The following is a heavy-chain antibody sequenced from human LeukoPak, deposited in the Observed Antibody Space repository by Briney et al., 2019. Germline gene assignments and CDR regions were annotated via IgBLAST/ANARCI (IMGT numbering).Heavy chain of an antibody. D-gene: IGHD2-2*01. Sequence: SVKVSCKASGGTFSSYAISWVRQAPGQGLEWMGGIIPIFGTANYAQKFQGRVTITTDESTSTAYMELSSLRSEDTAVYYCARDVPYCSSTSCRYYYYYYMDVWGKGTTVTVSS. CDR2: IIPIFGTA. V-gene: IGHV1-69*05. CDR3: ARDVPYCSSTSCRYYYYYYMDV. J-gene: IGHJ6*03. CDR1: GGTFSSYA.